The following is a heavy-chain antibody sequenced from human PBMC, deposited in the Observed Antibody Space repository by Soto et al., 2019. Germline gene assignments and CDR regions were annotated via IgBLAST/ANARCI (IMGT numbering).Heavy chain of an antibody. V-gene: IGHV3-30*18. Sequence: GGSLRLSCAASGFTFSSYGMHWVRQAPGKGLEWVAVISYDGSNKYYADSVKGRFTISRDNSKNTLYLQMNSLRAEDTAVYYCAKDRYSSGWSLAAFDIWGQGTMVTVSS. D-gene: IGHD6-19*01. CDR3: AKDRYSSGWSLAAFDI. J-gene: IGHJ3*02. CDR2: ISYDGSNK. CDR1: GFTFSSYG.